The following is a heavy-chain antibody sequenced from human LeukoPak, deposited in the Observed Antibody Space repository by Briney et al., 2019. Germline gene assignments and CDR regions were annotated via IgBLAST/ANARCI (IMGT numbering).Heavy chain of an antibody. Sequence: GGSLRLSCTVSGFTVSSNSMSWVRQAPGKGLERVSFIYSGSTHYSDSVKGRFTISRDNSKNTLYLQMNSLRAEDTAVYYCARATGVARYYYYMDAWGKGTTVTISS. CDR3: ARATGVARYYYYMDA. CDR2: IYSGST. J-gene: IGHJ6*03. D-gene: IGHD4-23*01. V-gene: IGHV3-53*01. CDR1: GFTVSSNS.